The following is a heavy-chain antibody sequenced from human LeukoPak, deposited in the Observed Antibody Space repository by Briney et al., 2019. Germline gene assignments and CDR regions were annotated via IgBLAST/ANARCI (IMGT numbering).Heavy chain of an antibody. J-gene: IGHJ4*02. V-gene: IGHV4-4*07. CDR3: ARDRFFYSSGWIFDY. Sequence: SETLSLTCTVSGGSISSYYWSWIRQPAGKGLEWIGRIYISGSTNYNPSLKSRVTMSVDTSKNQFSLKLSSVTAADTAVYYCARDRFFYSSGWIFDYWGQGTLVTVSS. D-gene: IGHD6-19*01. CDR2: IYISGST. CDR1: GGSISSYY.